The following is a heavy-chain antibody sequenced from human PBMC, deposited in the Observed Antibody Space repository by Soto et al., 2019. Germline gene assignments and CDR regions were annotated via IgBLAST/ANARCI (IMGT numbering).Heavy chain of an antibody. V-gene: IGHV1-18*04. J-gene: IGHJ4*02. CDR1: GYTFSTYG. Sequence: GASVKVSCKASGYTFSTYGISLVRQAPGQGLEWXGWXXAXXGXTXXXQXXXGRVTMTTDTSTSTGYMELRSLRSDDTAVYYCGREVNYYDSSGLDYWGQGTLVTVSS. CDR2: XXAXXGXT. CDR3: GREVNYYDSSGLDY. D-gene: IGHD3-22*01.